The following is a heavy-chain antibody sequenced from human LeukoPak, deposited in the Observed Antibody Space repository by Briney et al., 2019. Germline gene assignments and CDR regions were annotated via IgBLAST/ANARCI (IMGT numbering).Heavy chain of an antibody. J-gene: IGHJ5*02. V-gene: IGHV4-38-2*02. CDR2: IYHSGRT. CDR1: GYSISSGYY. CDR3: ARHYGSGSYYRGLFDP. D-gene: IGHD3-10*01. Sequence: SETLSLTCTVSGYSISSGYYWGWIRQPPGKGLEWIGSIYHSGRTFYNPSLKSRVTISVDTSKNQFSLKLTSVTAADTAVYYCARHYGSGSYYRGLFDPWGQGTLVTVSS.